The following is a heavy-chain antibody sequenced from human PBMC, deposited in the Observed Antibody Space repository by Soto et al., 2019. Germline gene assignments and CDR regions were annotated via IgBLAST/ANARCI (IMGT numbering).Heavy chain of an antibody. D-gene: IGHD6-13*01. Sequence: ASGKGSCKASGYTFPRFGIKRGGPAPGQGLEWMGWMNPNSGNTGYAQKFQGRVTMTRYTSINTAYMELNTLRSEDTAVYYCARGSSTWYGVSFDYWGQGTLVTVSS. V-gene: IGHV1-8*01. CDR2: MNPNSGNT. CDR1: GYTFPRFG. CDR3: ARGSSTWYGVSFDY. J-gene: IGHJ4*02.